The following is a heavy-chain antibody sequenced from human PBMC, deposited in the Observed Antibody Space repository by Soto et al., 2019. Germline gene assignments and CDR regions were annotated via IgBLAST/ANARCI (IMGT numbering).Heavy chain of an antibody. D-gene: IGHD2-21*02. CDR1: GLSFSSYG. Sequence: GGSLRLSCADSGLSFSSYGMHWVRQAPGEGLEWVAAISYDGSNKNYLASVEGRFTISRDNSKNTLYLQMNALRSEDTAVYYCARGFRGGDADWFDPWGQGTLVTVSS. CDR2: ISYDGSNK. J-gene: IGHJ5*02. V-gene: IGHV3-30*03. CDR3: ARGFRGGDADWFDP.